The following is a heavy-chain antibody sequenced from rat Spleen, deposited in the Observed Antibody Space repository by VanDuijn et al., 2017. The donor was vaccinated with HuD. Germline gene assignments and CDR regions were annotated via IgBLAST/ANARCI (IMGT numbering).Heavy chain of an antibody. CDR3: AAGRYNWNWFAY. D-gene: IGHD1-5*01. CDR2: INGAGDT. CDR1: FYSIISSYR. J-gene: IGHJ3*01. V-gene: IGHV3-3*01. Sequence: EVLLQESGPGLVKPSQSLSLTCSVTFYSIISSYRWNWIRKFPGNKVEWMGYINGAGDTNYNPSLKSRISITRDTSKSQFFLQVNSVTTEDTATYYCAAGRYNWNWFAYWGQGTLVTVSS.